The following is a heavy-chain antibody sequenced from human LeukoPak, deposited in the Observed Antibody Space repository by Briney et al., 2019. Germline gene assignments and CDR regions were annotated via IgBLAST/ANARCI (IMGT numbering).Heavy chain of an antibody. J-gene: IGHJ4*02. CDR2: IIPIFGTA. D-gene: IGHD6-13*01. CDR3: ARDSRAAAEAFDY. V-gene: IGHV1-69*13. Sequence: SVKVSCKASGGTFSSYAISWVRQAPGQGLEWMGGIIPIFGTANYAQKFQGRVTITADESTSTAYMELRSLRSDDTAVYYCARDSRAAAEAFDYWGQGTLVTVSS. CDR1: GGTFSSYA.